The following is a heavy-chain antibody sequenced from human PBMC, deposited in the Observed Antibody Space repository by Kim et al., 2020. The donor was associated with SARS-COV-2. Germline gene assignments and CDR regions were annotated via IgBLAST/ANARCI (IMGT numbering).Heavy chain of an antibody. J-gene: IGHJ6*02. CDR2: IWYDGSNK. CDR3: ARDTRDYYGMDV. CDR1: GFTFSSDG. Sequence: GGSLRLSCAASGFTFSSDGMHWVRQAPGKGLEWVAFIWYDGSNKYYADSVKGRFTISRDNSKNTLYLQMNSLRAEDTAVYYCARDTRDYYGMDVWGQGTTVTVSS. V-gene: IGHV3-33*01.